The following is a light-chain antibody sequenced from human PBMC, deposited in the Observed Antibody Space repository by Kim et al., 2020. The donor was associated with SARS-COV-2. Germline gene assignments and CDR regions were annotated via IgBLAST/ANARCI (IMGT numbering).Light chain of an antibody. V-gene: IGKV3-15*01. J-gene: IGKJ2*01. CDR1: QTISGY. Sequence: EIMMTQSPATLSVSLGDTVTLSCRASQTISGYLGWYQHKPGQNTTLLIYGASTRATDIPTRFSGSGSGTDFTLTISSLQSDDFGVYFCQQYNDWPYTFGHGTKLEIK. CDR2: GAS. CDR3: QQYNDWPYT.